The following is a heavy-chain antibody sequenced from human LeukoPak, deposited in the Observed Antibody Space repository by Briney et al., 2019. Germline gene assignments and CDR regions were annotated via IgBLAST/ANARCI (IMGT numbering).Heavy chain of an antibody. CDR3: ASLEAAADPWGY. D-gene: IGHD6-13*01. CDR2: IIPIFGTA. CDR1: GGTFSSYA. V-gene: IGHV1-69*13. Sequence: SVKVSCKASGGTFSSYAISWVRQAPGQGLEWMGGIIPIFGTANYAQKFQGRVTITADESTSTAYMELSSLRSEDTAVYYCASLEAAADPWGYWGQGTLVTVSS. J-gene: IGHJ4*02.